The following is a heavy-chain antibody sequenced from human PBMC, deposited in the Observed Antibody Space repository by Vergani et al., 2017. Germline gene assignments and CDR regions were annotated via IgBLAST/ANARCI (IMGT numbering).Heavy chain of an antibody. J-gene: IGHJ6*03. Sequence: QVQLQQWGGGLLKPSETLSLTCVVNGGSFTSYHWTWIRPSPGEGLEWVGDIDHTGRPDYNPSPKSRLTMSVDKSRNQFSLTLNSVTATDTAIYFCARVNTETNGHLYYYYYMDVWGQGTAVTVS. CDR3: ARVNTETNGHLYYYYYMDV. CDR2: IDHTGRP. V-gene: IGHV4-34*01. CDR1: GGSFTSYH. D-gene: IGHD4-11*01.